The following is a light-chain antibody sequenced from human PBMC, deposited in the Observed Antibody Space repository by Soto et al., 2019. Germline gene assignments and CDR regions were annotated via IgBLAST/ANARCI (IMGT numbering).Light chain of an antibody. J-gene: IGKJ1*01. Sequence: EKALTQSPVTLSLSPGERATLSCRASQRISGSYLAWFQQRPGQAPRLLIYGASNRAAGIPDRFSGSGSGTDFTLTINRLEPEDFAVYFCQQSGSSPWTFGQGTKVEIK. CDR2: GAS. CDR1: QRISGSY. V-gene: IGKV3-20*01. CDR3: QQSGSSPWT.